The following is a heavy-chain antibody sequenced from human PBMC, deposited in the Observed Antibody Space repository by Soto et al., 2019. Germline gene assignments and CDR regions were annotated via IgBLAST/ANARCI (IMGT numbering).Heavy chain of an antibody. D-gene: IGHD6-13*01. J-gene: IGHJ4*02. Sequence: GGSLRLSCAASGFTFSSYSLNWVRQAPGKGLEWVSYISSSSSTIWYADSVKGRFTISRDNAKNSLYLQMNSLRAEDTAVYYCAREYSSSWYPDYWGQGTLVTVSS. CDR3: AREYSSSWYPDY. CDR1: GFTFSSYS. CDR2: ISSSSSTI. V-gene: IGHV3-48*01.